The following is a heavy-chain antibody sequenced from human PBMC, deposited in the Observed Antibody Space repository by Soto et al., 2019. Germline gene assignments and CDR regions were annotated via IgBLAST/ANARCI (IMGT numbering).Heavy chain of an antibody. J-gene: IGHJ3*02. D-gene: IGHD2-15*01. CDR1: SGSISSYY. CDR3: ARHFGPGSWHNAFET. Sequence: PSETLSLTCTVGSGSISSYYWSWIRQPPWKGLEWIGYIYYSGSTNYNPSLKSRVTISVDTSKNQFSLKLSSVTAADTAVYYCARHFGPGSWHNAFETWGQDTIVTLAS. CDR2: IYYSGST. V-gene: IGHV4-59*08.